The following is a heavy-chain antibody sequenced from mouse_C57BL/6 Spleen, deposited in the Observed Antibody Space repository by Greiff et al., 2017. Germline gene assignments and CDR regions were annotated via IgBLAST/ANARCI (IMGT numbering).Heavy chain of an antibody. Sequence: VMLVESGPGLVQPSQSLSITCTVSGFSLTSYGVHWVRQSPGKGLEWLGVIWSGGSTDYNAAFISRLSISKDNSKSQVFFKMNSLQADDTDIYYCARKTDWDVGYFDYWGQGTTLTVSS. CDR3: ARKTDWDVGYFDY. CDR2: IWSGGST. J-gene: IGHJ2*01. D-gene: IGHD4-1*01. CDR1: GFSLTSYG. V-gene: IGHV2-2*01.